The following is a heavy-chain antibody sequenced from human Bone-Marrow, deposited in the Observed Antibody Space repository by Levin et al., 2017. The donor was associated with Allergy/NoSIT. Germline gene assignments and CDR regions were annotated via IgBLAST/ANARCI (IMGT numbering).Heavy chain of an antibody. V-gene: IGHV3-66*01. CDR3: AADRVD. Sequence: PGGSLRLSCAASGFTVSNNYMRWVRQAPGKGLEWVSHIYSGGITNYADSVKGRFTISRDNSNNTLYLQMNSLRAEDTAFYYCAADRVDWGQGTLVAVSS. CDR1: GFTVSNNY. D-gene: IGHD3-10*01. J-gene: IGHJ4*02. CDR2: IYSGGIT.